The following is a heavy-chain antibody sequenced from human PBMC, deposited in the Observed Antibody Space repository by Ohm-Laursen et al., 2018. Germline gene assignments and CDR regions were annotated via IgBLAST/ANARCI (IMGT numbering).Heavy chain of an antibody. V-gene: IGHV3-66*04. Sequence: SLSLSCAASGFTVSSNYMSWVRQAPGKGLEWVSVIYSGGSTYYADTVKGRFTISRDNSKNTVYLQMNSLRPEDTAVYYCAKQHGVRSLEWLLSAIDVWGQGTTVTVSS. J-gene: IGHJ6*02. CDR1: GFTVSSNY. CDR2: IYSGGST. D-gene: IGHD3-3*01. CDR3: AKQHGVRSLEWLLSAIDV.